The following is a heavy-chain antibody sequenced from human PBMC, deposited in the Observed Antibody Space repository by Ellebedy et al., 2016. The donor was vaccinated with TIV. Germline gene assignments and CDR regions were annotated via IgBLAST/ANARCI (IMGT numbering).Heavy chain of an antibody. J-gene: IGHJ4*02. CDR1: GFTFSDYY. V-gene: IGHV3-23*01. D-gene: IGHD3-22*01. CDR3: AKSTYYYDSSGYSPDY. Sequence: GESLKISXAASGFTFSDYYMSWIRQAPGKGLEWVSAISGSGGSTYYADSVKGRFTISRDNSKNTLYLQMNSLRAEDTAVYYCAKSTYYYDSSGYSPDYWGQGTLVTVSS. CDR2: ISGSGGST.